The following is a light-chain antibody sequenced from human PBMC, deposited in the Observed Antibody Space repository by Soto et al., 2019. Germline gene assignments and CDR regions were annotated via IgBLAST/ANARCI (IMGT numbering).Light chain of an antibody. CDR2: DAF. CDR1: QNVKTR. V-gene: IGKV3-15*01. Sequence: EKVMTQSPATLSVSPGERATLSCRASQNVKTRLALYQQKPGQAPRLLIFDAFTRATGIPARFSGSASGTDFTLTISSLQSEDSAVYYCQQYDEWPLTFGGGTKVEIK. CDR3: QQYDEWPLT. J-gene: IGKJ4*01.